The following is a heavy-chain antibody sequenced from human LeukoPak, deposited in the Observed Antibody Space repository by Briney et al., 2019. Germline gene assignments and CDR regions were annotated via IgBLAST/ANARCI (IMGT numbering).Heavy chain of an antibody. CDR1: GFTFGDYG. CDR3: AKDLASQLGRGFYYYYGMDV. D-gene: IGHD6-6*01. V-gene: IGHV3-23*01. CDR2: ISGSGGST. Sequence: GGSLRLSCTVSGFTFGDYGMSWFRQAPGKGLEWVSAISGSGGSTYYADSVKGRFTISRDNSKNTLYLQMNSLRAEDTAVYYCAKDLASQLGRGFYYYYGMDVWGQGTTVTVSS. J-gene: IGHJ6*02.